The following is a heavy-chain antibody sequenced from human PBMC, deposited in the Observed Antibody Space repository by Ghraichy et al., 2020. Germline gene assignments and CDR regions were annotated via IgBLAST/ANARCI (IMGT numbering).Heavy chain of an antibody. D-gene: IGHD4-11*01. Sequence: SETLSLTCTVSAGSISTGGYYWSWIRQHPGKGLEWIGYIDYAGSTYYHPSLESRLSISLDTSKNQFSLKLTSVTAADTAVYYCARVVTVIWDDAFDIWGQGTMVTVSS. CDR3: ARVVTVIWDDAFDI. J-gene: IGHJ3*02. CDR2: IDYAGST. CDR1: AGSISTGGYY. V-gene: IGHV4-31*03.